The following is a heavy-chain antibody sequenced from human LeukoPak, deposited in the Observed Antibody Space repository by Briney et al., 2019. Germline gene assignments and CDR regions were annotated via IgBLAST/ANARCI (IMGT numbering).Heavy chain of an antibody. CDR2: MHYSGNT. V-gene: IGHV4-39*07. J-gene: IGHJ6*03. Sequence: SETLSLTCTVSGGSISSGSYYWGWIRQPPGKGLEYIGSMHYSGNTYYNPSRKSRVTFSMDTSKNQFSLKLSSVTAADTAVYYCARIYDPPIEIVVVPAANYYYYMDVWGKGTTVTVSS. D-gene: IGHD2-2*01. CDR3: ARIYDPPIEIVVVPAANYYYYMDV. CDR1: GGSISSGSYY.